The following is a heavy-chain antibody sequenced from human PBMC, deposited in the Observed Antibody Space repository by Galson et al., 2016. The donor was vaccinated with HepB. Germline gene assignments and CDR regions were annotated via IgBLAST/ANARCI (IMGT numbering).Heavy chain of an antibody. CDR2: ITDSGT. Sequence: SLRLSCAASGFTLRSYAMTWVRQAPGKGLEWVLAITDSGTYADSVKGRFTISRDNSKNTLYLHMNSLRAEDTAVYYCAKRGPYSDYVWNGFDIWGQGTMVTVSS. V-gene: IGHV3-23*01. J-gene: IGHJ3*02. CDR1: GFTLRSYA. CDR3: AKRGPYSDYVWNGFDI. D-gene: IGHD4-11*01.